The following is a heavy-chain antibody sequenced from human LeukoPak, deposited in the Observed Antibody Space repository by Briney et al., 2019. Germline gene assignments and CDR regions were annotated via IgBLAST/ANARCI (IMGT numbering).Heavy chain of an antibody. CDR2: ISWNSGSI. CDR1: GFTFDDYA. V-gene: IGHV3-9*01. J-gene: IGHJ4*02. Sequence: PGRSLRLSCAASGFTFDDYAMHWVRQAPGKGLEWVSGISWNSGSIGYADSVKGRFTISRDNAKNSLYLQMNSLRAEDTALYYCARVYYDSSGYFDYWGQGTLVTVSS. D-gene: IGHD3-22*01. CDR3: ARVYYDSSGYFDY.